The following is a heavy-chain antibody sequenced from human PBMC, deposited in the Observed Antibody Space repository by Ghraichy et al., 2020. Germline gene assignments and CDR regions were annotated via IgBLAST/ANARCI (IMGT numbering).Heavy chain of an antibody. CDR1: GYTLTELS. V-gene: IGHV1-24*01. D-gene: IGHD6-13*01. Sequence: SVKVSCKVSGYTLTELSVHWVRQAPGKGLEWMGGFEPEDGETIHAQKFQGRVTMTEDTSTDTAYMELSSLRSEDTAVYYCATYGSSRPLSRYYGMDVWGQGTTVTVSS. CDR3: ATYGSSRPLSRYYGMDV. J-gene: IGHJ6*02. CDR2: FEPEDGET.